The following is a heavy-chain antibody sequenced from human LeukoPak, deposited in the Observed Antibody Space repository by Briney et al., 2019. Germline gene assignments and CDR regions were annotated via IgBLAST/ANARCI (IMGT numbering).Heavy chain of an antibody. CDR3: AKGDTGAFDH. CDR1: GFTFNRYD. J-gene: IGHJ4*02. D-gene: IGHD1-1*01. Sequence: GGSLRLSCAASGFTFNRYDMHWVRQATGKGLEWVSGIGTAGDTYYPGSVKGRFTIPRDNSKNTVYLQMNSLRDEDTAVYYCAKGDTGAFDHWGQGTLVTVSS. CDR2: IGTAGDT. V-gene: IGHV3-13*01.